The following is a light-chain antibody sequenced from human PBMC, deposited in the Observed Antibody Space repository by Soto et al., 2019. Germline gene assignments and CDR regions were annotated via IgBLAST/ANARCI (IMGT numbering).Light chain of an antibody. Sequence: EIVMTQSPATLSVSPGERATLSCRASQSVDSNLAWYQQKPGQAPRLLIFGASTRASGLPDRFSGSGSETDFTLTVSRLELEDFAVYFCHQYGTSPQTFGQGTKVDIK. V-gene: IGKV3-20*01. CDR2: GAS. CDR1: QSVDSN. J-gene: IGKJ1*01. CDR3: HQYGTSPQT.